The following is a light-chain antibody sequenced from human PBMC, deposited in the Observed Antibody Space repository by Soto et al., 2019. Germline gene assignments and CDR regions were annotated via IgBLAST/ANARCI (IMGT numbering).Light chain of an antibody. V-gene: IGKV3-20*01. Sequence: EIVLTQSPGTLPLSPGERATLSCRASQSVSSSYLAWYQQKPGQAPRLLIYGASSRATGIPDRFSGSGSGTDFTLTISRLEPEDFAVYYCQQYGSSPLTFGVGTKVEIK. CDR2: GAS. CDR1: QSVSSSY. CDR3: QQYGSSPLT. J-gene: IGKJ4*01.